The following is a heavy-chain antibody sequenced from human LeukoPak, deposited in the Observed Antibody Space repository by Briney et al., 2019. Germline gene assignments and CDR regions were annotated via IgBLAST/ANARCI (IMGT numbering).Heavy chain of an antibody. J-gene: IGHJ5*02. V-gene: IGHV4-34*01. D-gene: IGHD1-1*01. Sequence: PSETLSLTCAVYGGSFSGYYWSWIRQPPGKGLEWIGEINHSGSTNYNPSLKSRVTISVDTSKNQLSLKLSSVTAADTAVYYCARHAVEAASRWFDPWGQGTLVTVSS. CDR1: GGSFSGYY. CDR2: INHSGST. CDR3: ARHAVEAASRWFDP.